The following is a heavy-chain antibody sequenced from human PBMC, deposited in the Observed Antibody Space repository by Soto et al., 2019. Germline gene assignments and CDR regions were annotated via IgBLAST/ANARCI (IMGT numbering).Heavy chain of an antibody. CDR2: VFFMGNT. CDR3: VRLTSRIAAASHGRSNYLDT. D-gene: IGHD6-25*01. CDR1: GGSVTRGSSD. Sequence: SETLSLTCSVSGGSVTRGSSDWGWVRQAPGKGREGIGDVFFMGNTWYPADLKARLTISVHTSNAQSSLRLSSVTAADTAFYFCVRLTSRIAAASHGRSNYLDTWGPGTLVTVSS. V-gene: IGHV4-39*01. J-gene: IGHJ4*02.